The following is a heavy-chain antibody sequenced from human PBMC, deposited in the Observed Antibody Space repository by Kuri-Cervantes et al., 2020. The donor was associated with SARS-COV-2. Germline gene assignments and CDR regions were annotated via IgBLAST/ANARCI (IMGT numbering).Heavy chain of an antibody. CDR3: YCAPKEGFDS. V-gene: IGHV1-18*01. Sequence: ASVKVSCKASGYTFTTYGISWVRQAPGQGLEWMGWISTYNGNTNYAQILQGRVTMTTDTSTSTAYMELSSLTSEDTAIYYCYCAPKEGFDSWGQGTLVTVSS. CDR1: GYTFTTYG. D-gene: IGHD2-21*01. J-gene: IGHJ4*02. CDR2: ISTYNGNT.